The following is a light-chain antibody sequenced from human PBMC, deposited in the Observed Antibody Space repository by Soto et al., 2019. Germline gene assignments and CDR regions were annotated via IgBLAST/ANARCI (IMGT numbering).Light chain of an antibody. CDR3: QHYNNGPPWT. J-gene: IGKJ1*01. CDR1: QSISTN. V-gene: IGKV3-15*01. Sequence: IVMTQSPVTMSVSPGERATLSCRASQSISTNLAWYQQKPGQAPRLLIYGASTRATGIPARFSGGGSGTEFTLTISSLQSEDFAVYYCQHYNNGPPWTFGQGTKVETK. CDR2: GAS.